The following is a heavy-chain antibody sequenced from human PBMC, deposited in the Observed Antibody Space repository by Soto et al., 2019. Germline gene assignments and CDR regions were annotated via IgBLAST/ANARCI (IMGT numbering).Heavy chain of an antibody. CDR3: AKGGAILVAGTRVYLYKVMDV. CDR2: INPNSGDT. D-gene: IGHD1-7*01. Sequence: ASVKVSCKASGYTFPGYYVHWVRQAPGQGLEWMGWINPNSGDTYLAQRFQGRVTMNRDTSIGTAYMELRGLTSDDTAEYYCAKGGAILVAGTRVYLYKVMDVWGTGTPVPVS. CDR1: GYTFPGYY. V-gene: IGHV1-2*02. J-gene: IGHJ6*04.